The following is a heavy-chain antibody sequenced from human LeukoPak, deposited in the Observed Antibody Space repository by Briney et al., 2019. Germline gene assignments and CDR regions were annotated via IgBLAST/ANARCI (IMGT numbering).Heavy chain of an antibody. V-gene: IGHV4-31*03. CDR1: GGSISSGGYY. D-gene: IGHD6-13*01. CDR2: IYYSGST. J-gene: IGHJ2*01. CDR3: ARVRSSWRYFDL. Sequence: SETLSLTCTVSGGSISSGGYYWSWIRQHPGKGLEWIGYIYYSGSTYYNPSLKSRVTISVDTSKNQFSLKLSSVTAADTAVYYCARVRSSWRYFDLWGRGTLVTVSS.